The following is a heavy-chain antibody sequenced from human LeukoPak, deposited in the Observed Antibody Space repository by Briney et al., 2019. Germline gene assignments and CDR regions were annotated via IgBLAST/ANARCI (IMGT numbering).Heavy chain of an antibody. CDR1: GGSISSSSYY. CDR3: ARTTMVRGTYYMDV. D-gene: IGHD3-10*01. Sequence: SETLSVTCTVSGGSISSSSYYWGWIRQPPGKGLEWIGSIYYSGSTYYNPSLKSRVTISVDTSKNQCSLKLSSVTAADTAVYYCARTTMVRGTYYMDVWGKGTTVTISS. V-gene: IGHV4-39*01. J-gene: IGHJ6*03. CDR2: IYYSGST.